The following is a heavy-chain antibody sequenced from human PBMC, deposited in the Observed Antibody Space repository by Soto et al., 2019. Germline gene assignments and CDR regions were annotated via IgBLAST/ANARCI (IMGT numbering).Heavy chain of an antibody. Sequence: GESLKISCKGSGYSFTSYWIGWVRQMPGKGLEWMGVIYPSDSDTKYSPSFQGQVTISADKSINTAYLQWSSLTASDTAMYYCARPRRGSGTYFDFWGQGTLVTVSS. J-gene: IGHJ4*02. CDR1: GYSFTSYW. CDR3: ARPRRGSGTYFDF. D-gene: IGHD3-10*01. CDR2: IYPSDSDT. V-gene: IGHV5-51*01.